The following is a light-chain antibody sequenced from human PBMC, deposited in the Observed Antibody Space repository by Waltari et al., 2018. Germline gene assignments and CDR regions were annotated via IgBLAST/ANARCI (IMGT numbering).Light chain of an antibody. CDR3: QPRTDKPPVT. CDR2: AAS. Sequence: EVVLTPSPATLSLSPGERATLSCRASQSVSVYLAWYQQKPGQAPRLLIYAASERATGIPARCRGIGSGIHCTRTTSSQEPEDFAVYYCQPRTDKPPVTFGQGTRVEMK. J-gene: IGKJ1*01. V-gene: IGKV3-11*01. CDR1: QSVSVY.